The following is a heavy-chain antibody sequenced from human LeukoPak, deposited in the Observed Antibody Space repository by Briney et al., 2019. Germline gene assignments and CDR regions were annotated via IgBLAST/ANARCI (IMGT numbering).Heavy chain of an antibody. J-gene: IGHJ4*02. Sequence: GGSLRLSCAASTFTFSSYNMNWSRQAPGKGREGVSSISSSGTYIYYRDSVKGRFTISRDNAENSLYLEMNSLRVEDTAIYYCVRDRGSYRPIDYWGQGTLVTVSS. D-gene: IGHD1-26*01. V-gene: IGHV3-21*01. CDR3: VRDRGSYRPIDY. CDR2: ISSSGTYI. CDR1: TFTFSSYN.